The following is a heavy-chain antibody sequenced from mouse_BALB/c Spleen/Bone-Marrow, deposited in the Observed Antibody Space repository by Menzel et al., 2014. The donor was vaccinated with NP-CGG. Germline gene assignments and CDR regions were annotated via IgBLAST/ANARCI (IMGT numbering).Heavy chain of an antibody. V-gene: IGHV5-12*02. D-gene: IGHD4-1*01. CDR3: ASPGTY. CDR1: GFTFSDYY. Sequence: EVKLMESGGGLVQPGGSLKLSCATSGFTFSDYYMYWVRQTPEKRLEWVAYISNGGGSSTYYPDTVKGRFTISRDNAKNTLYLQMSRLKSEDPAMYYCASPGTYWGQGTLVTVSA. J-gene: IGHJ3*01. CDR2: ISNGGGSST.